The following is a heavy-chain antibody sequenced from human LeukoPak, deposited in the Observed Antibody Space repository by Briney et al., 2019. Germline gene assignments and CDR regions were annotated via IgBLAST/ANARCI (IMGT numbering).Heavy chain of an antibody. CDR2: ISAYNGNT. Sequence: GASVKVSCKASGYTFTSYGISWVRQAPGQGLEWKGWISAYNGNTNYAQKLQGRVTMTTDTSTSTAYMELRSLRSDDTAVYYCARGAGGNCYDSSGYPDAFDIWGQGTMVTVSS. V-gene: IGHV1-18*01. D-gene: IGHD3-22*01. CDR3: ARGAGGNCYDSSGYPDAFDI. CDR1: GYTFTSYG. J-gene: IGHJ3*02.